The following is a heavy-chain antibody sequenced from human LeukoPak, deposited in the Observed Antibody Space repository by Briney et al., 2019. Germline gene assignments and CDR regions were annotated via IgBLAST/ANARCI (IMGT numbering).Heavy chain of an antibody. J-gene: IGHJ6*02. CDR1: GFTFSSYS. D-gene: IGHD3-10*01. CDR2: ISSSSSTI. V-gene: IGHV3-48*01. Sequence: GGSLRLSCAASGFTFSSYSMNWVRQAPGKGLEWVSYISSSSSTIYYADSVKGRFTISRDNAKNTLYLQMNSLRAEDTAVYYCARDQYSYGSGTYSSADVWGQGTTVTVSS. CDR3: ARDQYSYGSGTYSSADV.